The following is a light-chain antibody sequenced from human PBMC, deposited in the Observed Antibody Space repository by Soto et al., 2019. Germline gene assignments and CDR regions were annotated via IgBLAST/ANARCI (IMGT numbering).Light chain of an antibody. CDR1: ISDVGGYNY. Sequence: QSALTQPASVSGSPGQSITISCTGTISDVGGYNYVSWYQHHPGKAPKLIIYDVSNRPSGVSNRFSGSKSGNTASLTISGLQPKDEADYYCSSYTTSNTRQIVFGTGTKLTVL. CDR3: SSYTTSNTRQIV. J-gene: IGLJ1*01. V-gene: IGLV2-14*03. CDR2: DVS.